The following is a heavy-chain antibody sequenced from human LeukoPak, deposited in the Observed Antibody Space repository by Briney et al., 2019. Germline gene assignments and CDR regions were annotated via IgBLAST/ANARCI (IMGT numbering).Heavy chain of an antibody. J-gene: IGHJ5*02. CDR1: GFTFSSYA. Sequence: GGSLRLSCAASGFTFSSYAMGWVRQGPGKGLDWVSTITGSGTNTYYADSVKGRFTISRDNSKNTLYLQMNSLRVEDTAIYYCAQSRGGWFDPWGQGTLVTVSS. V-gene: IGHV3-23*01. D-gene: IGHD3-16*01. CDR3: AQSRGGWFDP. CDR2: ITGSGTNT.